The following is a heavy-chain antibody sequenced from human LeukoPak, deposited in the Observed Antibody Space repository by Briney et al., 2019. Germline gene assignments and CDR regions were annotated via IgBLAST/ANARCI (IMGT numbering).Heavy chain of an antibody. V-gene: IGHV3-30*04. CDR3: AKEFPGLSIAAAGTVYYYYGMDV. J-gene: IGHJ6*02. CDR2: ISYDGSNK. CDR1: GFTFSSYA. Sequence: GGSLRLSCAASGFTFSSYAMHWVRQAPGKGLEWVAVISYDGSNKYYADSVKGRFTISRDNSKNTLYLQMNSLRAEDTAVYYCAKEFPGLSIAAAGTVYYYYGMDVWGQGTTVTVSS. D-gene: IGHD6-13*01.